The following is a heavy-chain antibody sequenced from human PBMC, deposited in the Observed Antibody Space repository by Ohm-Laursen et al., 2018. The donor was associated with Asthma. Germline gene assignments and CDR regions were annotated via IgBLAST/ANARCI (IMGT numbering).Heavy chain of an antibody. CDR2: INSVVGTS. J-gene: IGHJ4*02. V-gene: IGHV1-69*13. CDR1: GGTLSTSG. CDR3: ARKAVSCITSNCYSLDF. D-gene: IGHD2-15*01. Sequence: ASVKVSCKSLGGTLSTSGIGWVRQAPGQGLEWLGGINSVVGTSTYAQKFHDRFTINADESTSTVYMRLSSLTSEDTAVYYCARKAVSCITSNCYSLDFWGQGTLVTVSS.